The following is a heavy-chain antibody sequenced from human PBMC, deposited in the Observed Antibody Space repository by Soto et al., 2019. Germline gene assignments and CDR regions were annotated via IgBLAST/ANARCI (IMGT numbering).Heavy chain of an antibody. CDR3: ARDDSGYDWDYYYYGMDV. CDR2: IYHSGST. J-gene: IGHJ6*01. Sequence: PSETLSLTCAVSGGPISSSNWWSWARQPPGKGLEWIGEIYHSGSTNYNPSLKSRVTISVDKSKNQFSLKLSSVTAADTAVYYCARDDSGYDWDYYYYGMDVWGQGTTVTVSS. D-gene: IGHD5-12*01. CDR1: GGPISSSNW. V-gene: IGHV4-4*02.